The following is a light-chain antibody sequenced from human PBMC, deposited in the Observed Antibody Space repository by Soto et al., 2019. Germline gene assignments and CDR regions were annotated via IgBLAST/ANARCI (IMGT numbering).Light chain of an antibody. CDR2: GAS. V-gene: IGKV3-15*01. Sequence: VLTRSPGTLSLSPGERATLSCRASQSVSSTYLAWYQHRPGQAPRLLIYGASTRATGIPARFSGSGSGTEFTLTISSLQSEDFAVYYCQQYNNWPPITFGQGTRLEIK. J-gene: IGKJ5*01. CDR3: QQYNNWPPIT. CDR1: QSVSSTY.